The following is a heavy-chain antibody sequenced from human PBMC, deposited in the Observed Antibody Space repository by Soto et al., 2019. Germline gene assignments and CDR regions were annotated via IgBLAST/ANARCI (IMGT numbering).Heavy chain of an antibody. D-gene: IGHD3-9*01. CDR3: ARAGSTMYRLHPHFDY. J-gene: IGHJ4*02. CDR1: GDSVSTDSGA. Sequence: SQTLSLTCAISGDSVSTDSGAWNWIRQSPSRGLEWLGRTFYRSRWYSDYADSVKGRININSDTSKNQFSLQLSSVTPEDTAVYYCARAGSTMYRLHPHFDYWGQGTLVTVSS. CDR2: TFYRSRWYS. V-gene: IGHV6-1*01.